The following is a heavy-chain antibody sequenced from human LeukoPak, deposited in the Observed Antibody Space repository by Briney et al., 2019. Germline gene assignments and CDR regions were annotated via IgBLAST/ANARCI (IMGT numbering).Heavy chain of an antibody. D-gene: IGHD6-13*01. V-gene: IGHV4-59*08. CDR3: ARSGVPAARGDWFDP. CDR2: IYYSGST. J-gene: IGHJ5*02. CDR1: GGSISNYY. Sequence: PSETLSLTCTVSGGSISNYYWSWIRQTPGRGLEWIGYIYYSGSTSYNPSVKSRVTISVDTSKNQFSLKLTSVTAADTAVYYCARSGVPAARGDWFDPWGQGTLVTVSS.